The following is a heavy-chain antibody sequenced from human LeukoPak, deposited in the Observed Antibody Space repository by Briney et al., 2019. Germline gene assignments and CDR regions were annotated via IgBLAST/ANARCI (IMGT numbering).Heavy chain of an antibody. V-gene: IGHV3-23*01. CDR3: AKGRTYYYGSGSYH. J-gene: IGHJ5*02. D-gene: IGHD3-10*01. Sequence: GGSLRLSCAASGSTFSSYAMSWVRQAPGKGLEWVSAISGSGGSTYYADSVKGRFTISRDNSKNTLYLQMNSLRAEDTAVYYCAKGRTYYYGSGSYHWGQGTLVTVSS. CDR1: GSTFSSYA. CDR2: ISGSGGST.